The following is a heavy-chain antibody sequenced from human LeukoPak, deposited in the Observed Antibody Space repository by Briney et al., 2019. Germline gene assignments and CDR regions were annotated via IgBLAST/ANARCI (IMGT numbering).Heavy chain of an antibody. D-gene: IGHD1-14*01. V-gene: IGHV3-48*03. J-gene: IGHJ4*02. CDR2: ISSSVSIT. CDR1: GFILSNYE. CDR3: ASLTTTFDY. Sequence: GGSLRLSCAASGFILSNYEMNWVRQAPGKGLEWVSYISSSVSITYYADSVKGRFTISRDNAKKSLYLQMNSLRAEDTAVYYCASLTTTFDYWGQGTLVTISS.